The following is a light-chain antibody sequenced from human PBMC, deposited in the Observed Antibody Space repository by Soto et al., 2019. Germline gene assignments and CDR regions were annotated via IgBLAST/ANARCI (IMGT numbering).Light chain of an antibody. V-gene: IGKV1-5*01. J-gene: IGKJ1*01. CDR2: DAS. Sequence: DIQLTQSPAFLSASVGDRVTITCRASQSISTWLAWYQQKPGKAPKLLIYDASTLESGVPSRFRGSGSGTEFTLTISSLQPDDFATYYCQQYNGYWTFGQGTKVDIK. CDR1: QSISTW. CDR3: QQYNGYWT.